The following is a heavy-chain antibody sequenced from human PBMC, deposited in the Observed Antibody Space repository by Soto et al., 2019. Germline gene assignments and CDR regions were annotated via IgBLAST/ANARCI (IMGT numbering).Heavy chain of an antibody. Sequence: SETLSLTCAVYGGSFSGYYWSWIRQPPGKGLEWIGEINHSGSANYNPSLKSRVTISVDTSKNQFSLKLSSVTAADTAVYYCARGLELRVHAFDIWGQGTMVTVSS. V-gene: IGHV4-34*01. CDR1: GGSFSGYY. CDR2: INHSGSA. D-gene: IGHD1-7*01. J-gene: IGHJ3*02. CDR3: ARGLELRVHAFDI.